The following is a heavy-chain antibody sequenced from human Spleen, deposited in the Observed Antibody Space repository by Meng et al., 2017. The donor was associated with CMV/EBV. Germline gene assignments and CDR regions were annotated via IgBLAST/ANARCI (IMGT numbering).Heavy chain of an antibody. CDR3: AKELEYQLLYGYFDY. CDR2: RNSDGSST. J-gene: IGHJ4*02. CDR1: GFTFSNYW. Sequence: LSLTCAASGFTFSNYWMHWVRQAPGKGLVWVSRRNSDGSSTSYADSVKGRFTISRDNAKNTLYLQMNSLRAEDTAVYYCAKELEYQLLYGYFDYWGQGTLVTVSS. V-gene: IGHV3-74*01. D-gene: IGHD2-2*02.